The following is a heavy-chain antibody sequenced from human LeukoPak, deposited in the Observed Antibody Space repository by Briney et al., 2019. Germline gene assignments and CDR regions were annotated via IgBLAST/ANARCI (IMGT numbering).Heavy chain of an antibody. J-gene: IGHJ4*02. Sequence: GGSLRLSCAASGFTFSDYYMSWIRQAPGKGLEWVSYISSSGSTIYYADSVKGRFTISRDNAKNSLYLQTNSLRAEDTAVYYCARDRIRLANPRPIDYWGQGTLVTVSS. CDR2: ISSSGSTI. V-gene: IGHV3-11*04. D-gene: IGHD3-10*01. CDR3: ARDRIRLANPRPIDY. CDR1: GFTFSDYY.